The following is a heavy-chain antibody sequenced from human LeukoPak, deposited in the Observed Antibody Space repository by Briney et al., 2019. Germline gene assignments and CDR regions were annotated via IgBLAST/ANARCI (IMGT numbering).Heavy chain of an antibody. J-gene: IGHJ4*02. CDR3: VSGSLQSGYNFDY. CDR2: IKYDGSAT. CDR1: GFTFSNYW. V-gene: IGHV3-74*01. D-gene: IGHD3-3*01. Sequence: GGSLRLSCAATGFTFSNYWMHWIRQVPGKGLVWVSHIKYDGSATNYADSVKGRFTISRDNAKNTLYLQMNSLRAEDTAVYYCVSGSLQSGYNFDYWGQGALVTVSS.